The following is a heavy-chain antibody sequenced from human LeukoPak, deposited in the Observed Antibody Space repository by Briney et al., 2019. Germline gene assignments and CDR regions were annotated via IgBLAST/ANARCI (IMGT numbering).Heavy chain of an antibody. J-gene: IGHJ4*02. CDR2: ISSSGDYI. V-gene: IGHV3-21*01. CDR3: AITRGIVGAGGY. CDR1: GFTFSSYW. Sequence: GGSLRLSCAASGFTFSSYWMNWVRQAPGKGLEWVSSISSSGDYIYYADSVKGRFTISRDNAKNSLYLQMNSLRAEDTAVYYCAITRGIVGAGGYWGQGTLVTVSS. D-gene: IGHD1-26*01.